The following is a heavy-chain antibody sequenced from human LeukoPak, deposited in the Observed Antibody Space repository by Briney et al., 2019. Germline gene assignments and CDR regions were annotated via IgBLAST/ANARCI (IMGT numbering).Heavy chain of an antibody. Sequence: SETLSLTCTVSGGSISSGGYYWSWIRQHPGKGLEWIGYIYYSGSTYYNPSLKSRVTISVDTSKNQFPLKLSSVTAADTAVYYCARDRYYGSGSYDYWGQGNLVTVSS. J-gene: IGHJ4*02. CDR3: ARDRYYGSGSYDY. CDR1: GGSISSGGYY. D-gene: IGHD3-10*01. CDR2: IYYSGST. V-gene: IGHV4-31*03.